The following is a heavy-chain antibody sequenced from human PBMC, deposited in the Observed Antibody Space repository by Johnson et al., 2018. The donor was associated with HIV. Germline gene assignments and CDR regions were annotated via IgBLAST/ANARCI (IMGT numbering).Heavy chain of an antibody. J-gene: IGHJ3*02. Sequence: QVQLAESGGGVVQPGRSLRLSCAVSGFTFSNYGMAWVRQAPGKGLEWVTVISFAGVKKYYADSVKGRFTISRANSKGTLYLQMDGRGPEDTAVYYCARDWGTRGWDDAFDIWGQGTMVTVSS. CDR2: ISFAGVKK. CDR3: ARDWGTRGWDDAFDI. V-gene: IGHV3-30*03. D-gene: IGHD1-7*01. CDR1: GFTFSNYG.